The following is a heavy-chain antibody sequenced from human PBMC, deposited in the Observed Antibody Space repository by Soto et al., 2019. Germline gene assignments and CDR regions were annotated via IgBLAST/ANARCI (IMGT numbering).Heavy chain of an antibody. J-gene: IGHJ3*02. V-gene: IGHV3-74*03. CDR3: ARDQNYYDSSGYGIDAFDI. CDR2: INRDGSTT. Sequence: PGGARRIPCAAPGFTFSTCWINLGRPAPGGGLLWVARINRDGSTTTYADSVKGRFTISRDNAKNTLYLQMNSLRAEDTAVYYCARDQNYYDSSGYGIDAFDIWGQGTMVTVSS. D-gene: IGHD3-22*01. CDR1: GFTFSTCW.